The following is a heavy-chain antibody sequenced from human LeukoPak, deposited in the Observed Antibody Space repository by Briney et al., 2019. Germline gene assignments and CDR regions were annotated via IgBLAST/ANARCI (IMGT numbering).Heavy chain of an antibody. CDR2: INSDGTST. CDR1: GFTFSSYW. D-gene: IGHD3-3*01. CDR3: ARVYYDFWSGYLSYPTPDY. Sequence: GGSLRLSCAASGFTFSSYWMHWVRQAPGKWLVWVSRINSDGTSTSYADSGKGRFTISRDNVKNTLYLQMNSLRAEDTAVYYCARVYYDFWSGYLSYPTPDYWGQGTLVTVSS. V-gene: IGHV3-74*01. J-gene: IGHJ4*02.